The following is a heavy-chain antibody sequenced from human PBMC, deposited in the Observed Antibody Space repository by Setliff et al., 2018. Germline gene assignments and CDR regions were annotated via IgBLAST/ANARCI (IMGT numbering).Heavy chain of an antibody. Sequence: SETLSLTCNVSGASISSGSHYWSWIRQSAGEKPTWIGHVYSTGSTNYNPSFESRVSISVDKSNNQFSLKMTSATAADTAMYYCVRDRYGRNSDGSGVYNWFDSWGQGILVTVSS. V-gene: IGHV4-61*09. J-gene: IGHJ5*01. D-gene: IGHD2-15*01. CDR2: VYSTGST. CDR3: VRDRYGRNSDGSGVYNWFDS. CDR1: GASISSGSHY.